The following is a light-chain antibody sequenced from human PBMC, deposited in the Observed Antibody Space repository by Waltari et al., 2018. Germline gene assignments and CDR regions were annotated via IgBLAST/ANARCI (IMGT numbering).Light chain of an antibody. CDR2: DVY. V-gene: IGKV3-15*01. Sequence: ETVMTQSPATLSVSPGERATLSCRASQSVSSNLAWYQQKPGQAPRLLMYDVYTRATGIPARFSGSGSGTDFTLTISSLQSEDFAVYYCQQYNNWPPITFGQGTRLEIK. CDR3: QQYNNWPPIT. J-gene: IGKJ5*01. CDR1: QSVSSN.